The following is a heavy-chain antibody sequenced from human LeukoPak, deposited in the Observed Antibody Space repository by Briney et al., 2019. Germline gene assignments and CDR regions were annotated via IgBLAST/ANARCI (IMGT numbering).Heavy chain of an antibody. D-gene: IGHD2-8*02. CDR3: AAVGSGTGAFDY. J-gene: IGHJ4*02. CDR2: INHSGST. V-gene: IGHV4-34*01. Sequence: PSETLSLTCAVYGGSFSGYYWSWIRQPPGKGLEWIGEINHSGSTNYNPSLKSRVTISVDTSKNQFSLKLSPVTAADTAVYYCAAVGSGTGAFDYWGQGTLVTVSS. CDR1: GGSFSGYY.